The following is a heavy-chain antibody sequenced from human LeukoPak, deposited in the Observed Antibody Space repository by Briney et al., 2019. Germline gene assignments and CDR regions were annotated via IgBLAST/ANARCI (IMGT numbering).Heavy chain of an antibody. J-gene: IGHJ5*02. V-gene: IGHV4-59*01. CDR2: IYYSGST. CDR1: GDSINNYY. CDR3: ARGSNWLDP. Sequence: SETLSLICNVPGDSINNYYWSWVRRPPGKGLEWIGYIYYSGSTNYNPTLKSRVTISKGPSKKQVALKLTSVTAADTAVYYCARGSNWLDPWGQGTLVTVSS. D-gene: IGHD6-6*01.